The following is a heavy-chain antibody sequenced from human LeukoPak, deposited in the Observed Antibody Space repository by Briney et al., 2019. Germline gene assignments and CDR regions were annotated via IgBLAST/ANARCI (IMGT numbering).Heavy chain of an antibody. V-gene: IGHV4-59*01. J-gene: IGHJ4*02. CDR2: INYNGNT. CDR3: ASVHGSGSYGD. D-gene: IGHD3-10*01. CDR1: GGSITSYSY. Sequence: SETLSLTCTVSGGSITSYSYWSWIRQTPGKGLEWIGNINYNGNTNYNPSLKSRITISSDTSKNQFSLKLRSVTAADTAVYYCASVHGSGSYGDWGQGALVTVSS.